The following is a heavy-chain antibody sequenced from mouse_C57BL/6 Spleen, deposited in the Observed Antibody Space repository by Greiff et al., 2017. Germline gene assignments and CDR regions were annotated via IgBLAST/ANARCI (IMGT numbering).Heavy chain of an antibody. CDR3: ARKVAPSYYFDY. Sequence: QVQLKQPGAELVKPGASVKMSCKASGYTFTSYWITWVKQRPGQGLEWIGDIYPGSGSTNYNEKFKSKATLTVDTSSSTAYMQLSSLTSEDSAVYYCARKVAPSYYFDYWGQGTTLTVSS. CDR2: IYPGSGST. D-gene: IGHD1-1*01. J-gene: IGHJ2*01. V-gene: IGHV1-55*01. CDR1: GYTFTSYW.